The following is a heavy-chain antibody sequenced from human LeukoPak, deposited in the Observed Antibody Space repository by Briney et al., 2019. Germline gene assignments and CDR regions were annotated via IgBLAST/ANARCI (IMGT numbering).Heavy chain of an antibody. CDR2: IYYSGST. CDR1: GGSISSSSYY. Sequence: SETLSLTCTVSGGSISSSSYYWGWIRQPPGKGLEWIGSIYYSGSTYYNPSLKSRVTISVDTSKNQFSLKLSSVTAADTAVYYCARHYDILTGYFDYWGQGTLVTVSS. D-gene: IGHD3-9*01. CDR3: ARHYDILTGYFDY. J-gene: IGHJ4*02. V-gene: IGHV4-39*01.